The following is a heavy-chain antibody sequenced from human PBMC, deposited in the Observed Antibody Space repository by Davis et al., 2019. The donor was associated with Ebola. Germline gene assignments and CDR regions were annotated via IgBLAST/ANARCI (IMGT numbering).Heavy chain of an antibody. CDR1: GNTFTSHW. Sequence: GESLKISCKDSGNTFTSHWIGWVRQMPGKGLEWMGIIYTGDSDTRYSPSFRGQVTISADKSTRTAYLQWGSLKASDSGMYYCASLRRTITGMDDGFDIWGQGTMVTVSS. D-gene: IGHD2-8*02. V-gene: IGHV5-51*01. CDR3: ASLRRTITGMDDGFDI. CDR2: IYTGDSDT. J-gene: IGHJ3*02.